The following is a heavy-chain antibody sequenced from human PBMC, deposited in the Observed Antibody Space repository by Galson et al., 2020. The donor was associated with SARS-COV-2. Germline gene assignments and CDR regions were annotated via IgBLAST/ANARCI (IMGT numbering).Heavy chain of an antibody. CDR2: ISGSGDST. Sequence: GGSLRLSCAASGFTFSSYAMSWVRQAPGKGLEWVSGISGSGDSTYYADSVKGRFTIYRDNSKNTLYLQMNSLRAEDTAVYYCARQVAYGSGSYGVGYYYYGMDVWGQGTTVTVSS. V-gene: IGHV3-23*01. CDR3: ARQVAYGSGSYGVGYYYYGMDV. J-gene: IGHJ6*02. D-gene: IGHD3-10*01. CDR1: GFTFSSYA.